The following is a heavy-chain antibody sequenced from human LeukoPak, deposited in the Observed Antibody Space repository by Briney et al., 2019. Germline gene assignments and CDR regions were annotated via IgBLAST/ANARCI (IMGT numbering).Heavy chain of an antibody. CDR3: ARGRISSRYSNAY. V-gene: IGHV1-2*02. Sequence: GASVKVSCKASGYTFTSYYMHWVRQAPGQGLEWMGWVNPNSGGTNYAQKFQGRVTMTRDTSISTAYMELSRLRSDDTAVYYCARGRISSRYSNAYWGQGTLVTVSS. CDR1: GYTFTSYY. D-gene: IGHD6-13*01. CDR2: VNPNSGGT. J-gene: IGHJ4*02.